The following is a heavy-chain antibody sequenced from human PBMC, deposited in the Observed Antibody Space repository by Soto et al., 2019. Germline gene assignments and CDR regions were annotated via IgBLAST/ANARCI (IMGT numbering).Heavy chain of an antibody. D-gene: IGHD3-22*01. J-gene: IGHJ4*02. CDR2: INPNSGGT. CDR3: TRRYYDSSGYYYFDY. CDR1: GYTFTGYY. V-gene: IGHV1-2*02. Sequence: ASVKVSCKASGYTFTGYYMHWLRQAPGQGLEWMGWINPNSGGTNYAQKFQGRVTMTRDTSISTAYMELSRLRSDDTAVYYCTRRYYDSSGYYYFDYWGQGTLVTVS.